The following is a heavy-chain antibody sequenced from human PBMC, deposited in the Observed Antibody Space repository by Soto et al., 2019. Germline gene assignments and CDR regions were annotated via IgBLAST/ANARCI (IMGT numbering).Heavy chain of an antibody. CDR3: TSAGQYCTSTTCKAY. V-gene: IGHV3-15*07. CDR1: VFGFTNSW. J-gene: IGHJ4*02. Sequence: EVQVVESGGGLVKPGGSLRLSCAASVFGFTNSWMNWVRQAPGKGLEWVGRIKSKNDGGTTDYAAPVQGRFTISRDASKTTIYLQMNSLKTEDTAVYYCTSAGQYCTSTTCKAYWGQGTPVTVSS. CDR2: IKSKNDGGTT. D-gene: IGHD2-2*01.